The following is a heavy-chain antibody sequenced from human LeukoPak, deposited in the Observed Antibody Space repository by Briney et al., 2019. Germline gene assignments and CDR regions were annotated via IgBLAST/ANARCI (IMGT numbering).Heavy chain of an antibody. J-gene: IGHJ4*02. CDR3: ARARNIGTNPRSFDY. D-gene: IGHD1/OR15-1a*01. CDR1: GFTFSNLG. Sequence: GGSLRLSCAASGFTFSNLGMNWVRQAPGKGLEWVSSISSSSIYINYADSVKGRSTISRDNAKNSLYLQMDSLRAEDTAVYYCARARNIGTNPRSFDYWGQGTLVTVSS. CDR2: ISSSSIYI. V-gene: IGHV3-21*01.